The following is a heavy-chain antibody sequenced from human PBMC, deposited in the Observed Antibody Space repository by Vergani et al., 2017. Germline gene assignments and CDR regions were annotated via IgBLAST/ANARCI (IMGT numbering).Heavy chain of an antibody. CDR2: IDPSDSYT. CDR3: ARHGYCSSTSCYSGGSWFDP. V-gene: IGHV5-10-1*01. CDR1: GYSFTSYW. J-gene: IGHJ5*02. Sequence: EVQLVQSGAEVKKPGESLKISCKGSGYSFTSYWISWVRQMPGKGLEWMGRIDPSDSYTNYSPSFQGHVTISADKSISTAYLQWSSLKASDTAMYYCARHGYCSSTSCYSGGSWFDPWGQGTLVTVSS. D-gene: IGHD2-2*01.